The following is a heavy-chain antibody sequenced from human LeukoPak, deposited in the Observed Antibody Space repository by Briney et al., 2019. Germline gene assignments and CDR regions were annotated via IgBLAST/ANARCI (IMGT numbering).Heavy chain of an antibody. CDR2: IRTKRNNYAT. CDR3: TGRDDYGDY. CDR1: GFTFSDSA. V-gene: IGHV3-73*01. J-gene: IGHJ4*02. Sequence: PGGSLRLSCAASGFTFSDSAMHWVRQASGKGLECVGRIRTKRNNYATAYAASVRGRFTISRDDSKNTAFLQMSSLKTEDTAVYYCTGRDDYGDYWGQGIVVTVSS.